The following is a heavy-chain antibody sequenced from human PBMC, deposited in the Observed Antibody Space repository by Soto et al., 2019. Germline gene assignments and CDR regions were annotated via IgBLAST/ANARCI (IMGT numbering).Heavy chain of an antibody. J-gene: IGHJ4*02. D-gene: IGHD3-10*01. V-gene: IGHV3-23*01. CDR1: GFTFSSYA. CDR3: AKDRLQYYYGPGSYPGY. Sequence: PGGSLRLSCAASGFTFSSYAMSWVRQAPGKGLEWVSAISGSGGSTYYADSVKGRFTISRDNSKNTLYLQMNSLRAEDTAVYYCAKDRLQYYYGPGSYPGYWGQGTLVTVSS. CDR2: ISGSGGST.